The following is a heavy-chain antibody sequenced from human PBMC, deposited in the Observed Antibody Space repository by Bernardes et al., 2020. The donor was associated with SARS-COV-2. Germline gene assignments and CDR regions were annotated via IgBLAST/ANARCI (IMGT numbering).Heavy chain of an antibody. CDR3: ARGVGWLVNAFDI. V-gene: IGHV3-66*02. CDR2: IYSGGTT. D-gene: IGHD3-9*01. J-gene: IGHJ3*02. CDR1: GFIVSTNY. Sequence: GGSLRLSCAASGFIVSTNYMSWVRQAPGKGLEWVSVIYSGGTTYYADSVKGRFTISRDNSKNTLFLQMDSLRPEDTAVYYCARGVGWLVNAFDIWGQGTMVIVSS.